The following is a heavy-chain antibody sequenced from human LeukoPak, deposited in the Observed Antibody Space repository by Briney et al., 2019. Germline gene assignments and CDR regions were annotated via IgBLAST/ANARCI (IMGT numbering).Heavy chain of an antibody. J-gene: IGHJ5*02. CDR3: ARAGGLFWFDP. Sequence: SETLSLTCTVSGGSINSYYWSWIRQPPGKGLEWIGEINHSGSTNYNPSLKSRVTISVDTSKNQFSLKLSSVTAADTAVYYCARAGGLFWFDPWGQGTLVTVSS. V-gene: IGHV4-34*01. CDR1: GGSINSYY. CDR2: INHSGST. D-gene: IGHD3-16*01.